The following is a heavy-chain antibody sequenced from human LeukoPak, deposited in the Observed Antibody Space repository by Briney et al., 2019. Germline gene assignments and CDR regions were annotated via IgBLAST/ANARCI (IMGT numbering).Heavy chain of an antibody. D-gene: IGHD5-12*01. CDR2: INHSGST. Sequence: SETLSLTCAVYGGSFSGYYWSWIRQPPGKGLEWIGEINHSGSTNYNPSLKSRVTMSVDTSKNQFSLKLSSVTAADTAVYYCARRRATGIYYYYMDVWGKGTTVTISS. V-gene: IGHV4-34*01. J-gene: IGHJ6*03. CDR1: GGSFSGYY. CDR3: ARRRATGIYYYYMDV.